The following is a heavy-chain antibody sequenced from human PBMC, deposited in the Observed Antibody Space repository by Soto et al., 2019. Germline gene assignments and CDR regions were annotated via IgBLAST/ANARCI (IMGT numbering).Heavy chain of an antibody. CDR2: ISAYNGNT. J-gene: IGHJ6*02. D-gene: IGHD2-2*01. CDR3: ARDPPPTYSQLPGFRHYYGMDV. Sequence: ASVKVSCKASVCTLPSYCVSWVRQAPVQGLEWMGWISAYNGNTNYAQKVQGRVTMTTDTSTSTAYMELRSLRSDDTAVYYCARDPPPTYSQLPGFRHYYGMDVWGQGTTVTVYS. V-gene: IGHV1-18*04. CDR1: VCTLPSYC.